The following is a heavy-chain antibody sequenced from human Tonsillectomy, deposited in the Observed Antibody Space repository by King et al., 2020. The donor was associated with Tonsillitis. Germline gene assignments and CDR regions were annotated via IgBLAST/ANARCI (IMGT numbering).Heavy chain of an antibody. Sequence: VQLVESGGGLVKPGGSLRLSCVASGFTFSSYSMNWVRQAPGKWLEWVSSISSSSSYIYYADSVKGRFTISRDNAKNSLYLQMNSLRAEDTAVYFCARSEYSSSSYGMDVWGQGTTVTVSS. D-gene: IGHD6-6*01. CDR2: ISSSSSYI. CDR1: GFTFSSYS. CDR3: ARSEYSSSSYGMDV. V-gene: IGHV3-21*01. J-gene: IGHJ6*02.